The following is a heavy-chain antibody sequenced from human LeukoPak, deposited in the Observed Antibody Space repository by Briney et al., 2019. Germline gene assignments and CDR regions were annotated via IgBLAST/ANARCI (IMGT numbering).Heavy chain of an antibody. Sequence: AGGSLRLSCAASGFTFSTYAMNWVRQAPGKGLEWVSVISGSGDDTYYADSVKGRFTISRDNSKNTLYLQMNSLRGEDTAVYYCAKGGYSSMYWYDWFDPWGQGTQVTVSP. CDR3: AKGGYSSMYWYDWFDP. V-gene: IGHV3-23*01. CDR1: GFTFSTYA. D-gene: IGHD2-2*01. CDR2: ISGSGDDT. J-gene: IGHJ5*02.